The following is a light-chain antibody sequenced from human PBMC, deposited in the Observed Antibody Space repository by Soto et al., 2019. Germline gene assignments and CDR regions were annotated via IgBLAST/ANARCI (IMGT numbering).Light chain of an antibody. CDR1: SSDLAIYNY. J-gene: IGLJ1*01. CDR3: QSYDKRLTAYV. V-gene: IGLV2-14*01. CDR2: QVT. Sequence: QSALTQPASVSGSPGQSITISCTGTSSDLAIYNYVSWYQQQPGKAPKLMIYQVTNRPSGVPDRLSASKSGTSASLAITGLQAEDEGHYYCQSYDKRLTAYVFGTGTKLTVL.